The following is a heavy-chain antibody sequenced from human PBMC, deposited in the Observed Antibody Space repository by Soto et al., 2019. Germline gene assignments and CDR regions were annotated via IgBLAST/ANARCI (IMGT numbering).Heavy chain of an antibody. CDR1: GFSFSDYY. Sequence: QVQLVESGGGLVKPGGSLRLSCAASGFSFSDYYMNWIRQAPGKGLEWVSYISTSTTYTKYADSVKGRFTISRDNAKNPLYLQMNSLRAEDTAVYYCARVTRNYYYDSSGYSDYWGQGTLVTVSS. J-gene: IGHJ4*02. D-gene: IGHD3-22*01. CDR3: ARVTRNYYYDSSGYSDY. CDR2: ISTSTTYT. V-gene: IGHV3-11*05.